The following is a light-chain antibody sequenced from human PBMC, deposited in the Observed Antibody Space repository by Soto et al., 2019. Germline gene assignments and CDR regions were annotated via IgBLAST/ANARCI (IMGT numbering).Light chain of an antibody. V-gene: IGKV1-6*01. CDR1: KGVRND. CDR3: LQDYNYPIT. J-gene: IGKJ4*01. CDR2: GAS. Sequence: AIQMTQSPSSLSASVGDRVTITCRASKGVRNDLGWFQQKPGKAPKLLIYGASNLQSGVPSRFSGSGSGTDFTLIISSLQPEDFATYYCLQDYNYPITFGGGTKVEIK.